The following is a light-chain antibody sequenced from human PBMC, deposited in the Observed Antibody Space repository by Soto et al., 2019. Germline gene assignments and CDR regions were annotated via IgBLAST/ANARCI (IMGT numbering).Light chain of an antibody. J-gene: IGKJ5*01. V-gene: IGKV3-20*01. Sequence: PGERAILSCRASQTVNNNYLAWCQQIPGQAPRLLIYGASRRATGIPDRFSGSASGTDFTLTISRLEPEDFAVYFCQQYSDLPMTFGQGTRLEIK. CDR1: QTVNNNY. CDR2: GAS. CDR3: QQYSDLPMT.